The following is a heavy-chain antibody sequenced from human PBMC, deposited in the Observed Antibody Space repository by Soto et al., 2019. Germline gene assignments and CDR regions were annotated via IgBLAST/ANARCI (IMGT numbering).Heavy chain of an antibody. V-gene: IGHV1-8*01. CDR2: MNTKSGDT. D-gene: IGHD6-25*01. CDR3: ARAAASLDP. Sequence: QVQLVQSGAEVKKPGASVKVSWKASGYSFTSYDINWVRQATGQGLEWMGWMNTKSGDTGHAQKFQGRVTLTMDASISTAYMELNSLRSDDTAVFYCARAAASLDPWGQGTLVTVSS. J-gene: IGHJ5*02. CDR1: GYSFTSYD.